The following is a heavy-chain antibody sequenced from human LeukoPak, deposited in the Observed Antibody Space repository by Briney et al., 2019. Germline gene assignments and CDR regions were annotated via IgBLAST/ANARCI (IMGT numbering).Heavy chain of an antibody. Sequence: GGSLRLSCAASGFTFSSYAMSWVPQAPGKGLEWVSAISGSGGSTYYADSVKGRFTISRDNSKNTLYLQMNSLRAEDTAVYYRAKVPRHYDILAGPSLPYWGQGTLVTGSS. CDR1: GFTFSSYA. CDR3: AKVPRHYDILAGPSLPY. V-gene: IGHV3-23*01. CDR2: ISGSGGST. J-gene: IGHJ4*02. D-gene: IGHD3-9*01.